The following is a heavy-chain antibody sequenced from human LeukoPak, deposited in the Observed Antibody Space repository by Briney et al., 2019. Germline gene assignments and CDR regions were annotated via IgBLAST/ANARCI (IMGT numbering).Heavy chain of an antibody. CDR3: ARGPALPSIAAAGPFDY. D-gene: IGHD6-13*01. Sequence: TLSLTCTVSGGSISSGVNYWNWIRQHPGKGLEWLGFIYNGGSTYYNPSLKSRVTISVDTSKNQFSLKLSSVTAADTAVYYCARGPALPSIAAAGPFDYWGQGTLVTVSS. CDR1: GGSISSGVNY. V-gene: IGHV4-31*03. J-gene: IGHJ4*02. CDR2: IYNGGST.